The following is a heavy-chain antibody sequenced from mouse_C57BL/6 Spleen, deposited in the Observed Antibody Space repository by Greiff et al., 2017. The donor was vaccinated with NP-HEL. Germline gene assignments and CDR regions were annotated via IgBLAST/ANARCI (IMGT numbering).Heavy chain of an antibody. CDR3: ARSRPYYYFDY. J-gene: IGHJ2*01. CDR2: IDPNSGGT. CDR1: GYTFTSYW. Sequence: QVQLQQPGAELVKPGASVKLSCKASGYTFTSYWMHWVKQRPGLGLEWIGRIDPNSGGTKYNEKFKSKATLTVDKPSSTAYMQLSSLTSEDSAVYYCARSRPYYYFDYWGQGTTLTVSS. D-gene: IGHD1-1*01. V-gene: IGHV1-72*01.